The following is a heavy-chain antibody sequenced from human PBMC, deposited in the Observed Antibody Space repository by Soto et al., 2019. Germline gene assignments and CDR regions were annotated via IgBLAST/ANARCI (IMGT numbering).Heavy chain of an antibody. CDR1: GFTFSSYA. D-gene: IGHD2-15*01. Sequence: QVQLVESGGGVVQPGRSLRLSCAASGFTFSSYAMHWVRQAPGKGLEWVAVISYDGSNKYYADSVKGRFTISRDNSKNTLSLQMNSLRAEDTAAYYCARDMNSVVVAATDYYYYGMDVWGQGTTVTVSS. CDR3: ARDMNSVVVAATDYYYYGMDV. CDR2: ISYDGSNK. V-gene: IGHV3-30-3*01. J-gene: IGHJ6*02.